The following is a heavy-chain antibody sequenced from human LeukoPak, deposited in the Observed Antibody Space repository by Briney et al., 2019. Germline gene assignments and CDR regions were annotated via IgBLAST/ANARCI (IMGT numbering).Heavy chain of an antibody. Sequence: PGGSLRLSCAASGFTFSSYGMHWVRQAPGKGLEWVAFIRSDGSNKYYADSAKGRFTISRDNSKNTLYLQMNSLRAEDTAVYYCAKSPSYYSSSSLFDYWGQGTLVTVSS. D-gene: IGHD6-13*01. J-gene: IGHJ4*02. V-gene: IGHV3-30*02. CDR2: IRSDGSNK. CDR3: AKSPSYYSSSSLFDY. CDR1: GFTFSSYG.